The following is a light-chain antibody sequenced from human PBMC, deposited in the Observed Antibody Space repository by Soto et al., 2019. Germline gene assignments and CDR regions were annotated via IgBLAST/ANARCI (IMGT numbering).Light chain of an antibody. V-gene: IGKV1-39*01. CDR1: QGIRND. Sequence: IQMTQSPSSLSASVGDRVTITCRASQGIRNDLGWYQQKPGKAPKLLIYAASILQTGVPARFSGSATGTDFTLIISSLHLEDVGTYFCQQSYSTPHFTFGPGTKVDLK. J-gene: IGKJ3*01. CDR2: AAS. CDR3: QQSYSTPHFT.